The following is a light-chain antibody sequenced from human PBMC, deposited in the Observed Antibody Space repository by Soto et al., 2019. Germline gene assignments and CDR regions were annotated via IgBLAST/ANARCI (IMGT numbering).Light chain of an antibody. Sequence: DIQMTQSPSTLSASVGDRVTITCRANQSISRWLAWYHQKPGKAPKLLISDVSTLQSGVPSRFSGSGSGTEFTLTISSLQPDDFSTYYCQQYNFYPYTFGQGTKLEI. J-gene: IGKJ2*01. V-gene: IGKV1-5*01. CDR1: QSISRW. CDR3: QQYNFYPYT. CDR2: DVS.